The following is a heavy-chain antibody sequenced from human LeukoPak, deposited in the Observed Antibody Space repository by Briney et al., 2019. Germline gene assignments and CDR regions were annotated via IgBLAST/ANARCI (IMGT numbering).Heavy chain of an antibody. CDR3: ARGVTVPTDC. V-gene: IGHV3-23*01. D-gene: IGHD4-17*01. J-gene: IGHJ4*02. CDR2: LSSSGGST. CDR1: RFFFSNYD. Sequence: PGGSLRLSCVASRFFFSNYDMNWVRQAPGKGLEWVSGLSSSGGSTFYADSVKGRFTISRDNSKNTVYLQMNSLRGEDTAIYYCARGVTVPTDCWGQGTLVTVSS.